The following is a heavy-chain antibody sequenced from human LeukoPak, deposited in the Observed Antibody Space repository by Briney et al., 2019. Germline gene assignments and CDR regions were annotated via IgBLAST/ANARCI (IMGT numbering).Heavy chain of an antibody. CDR3: AKDGSSGIAATADAFDI. V-gene: IGHV3-23*01. J-gene: IGHJ3*02. D-gene: IGHD6-13*01. Sequence: GGSLRLSCAASGFTFNTYAMSWVRQAPGRGLEWVSAISGGGATSYYADSVEGRFTISRDNSKNTLYLQMNSLRAEDTAIYYCAKDGSSGIAATADAFDIWGQGTMVTVSS. CDR2: ISGGGATS. CDR1: GFTFNTYA.